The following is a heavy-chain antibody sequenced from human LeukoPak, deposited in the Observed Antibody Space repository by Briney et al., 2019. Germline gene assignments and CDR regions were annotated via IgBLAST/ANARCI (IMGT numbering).Heavy chain of an antibody. V-gene: IGHV5-51*01. J-gene: IGHJ3*02. D-gene: IGHD3-22*01. CDR1: GYNFTSYW. Sequence: GESLKISCKGSGYNFTSYWIGWVRQMPGKGLEWMGIIYPGDSDTRYSPSFQGQVTISADKSISTAYLQWSSLKASDTAMYYCAVTYYYDSSGYYYAHDAFDIWGQGTMVTVSS. CDR3: AVTYYYDSSGYYYAHDAFDI. CDR2: IYPGDSDT.